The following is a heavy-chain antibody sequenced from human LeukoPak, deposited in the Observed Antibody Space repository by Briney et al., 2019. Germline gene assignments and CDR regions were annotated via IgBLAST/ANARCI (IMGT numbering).Heavy chain of an antibody. CDR2: INPNSSGT. Sequence: AASVKVSCKASGYTFTGYYLHWVRQAPGQGLEWMGSINPNSSGTNYAQKFQGRVTMTRDTSISTAYMELSRLRSDDTAVYYCARATMVRGVIVYYYGMDVWGQGTTVTVSS. CDR3: ARATMVRGVIVYYYGMDV. CDR1: GYTFTGYY. D-gene: IGHD3-10*01. J-gene: IGHJ6*02. V-gene: IGHV1-2*02.